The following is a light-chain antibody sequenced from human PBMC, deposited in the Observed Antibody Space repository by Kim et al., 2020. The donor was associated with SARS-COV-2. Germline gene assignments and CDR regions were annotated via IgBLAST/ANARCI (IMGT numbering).Light chain of an antibody. CDR2: TNN. Sequence: HMFSFSCAGITPTLGNNYVSWYQHLPGPAPILLIYTNNHRPSGFPDRFSGSTSGPSASLAISGLRSEDEADYYCAVWDDSLDGCVFGGGTQLTVL. V-gene: IGLV1-47*02. CDR1: TPTLGNNY. J-gene: IGLJ3*02. CDR3: AVWDDSLDGCV.